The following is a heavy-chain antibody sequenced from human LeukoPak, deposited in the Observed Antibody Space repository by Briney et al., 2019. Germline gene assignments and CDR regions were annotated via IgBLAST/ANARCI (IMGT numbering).Heavy chain of an antibody. D-gene: IGHD3-16*01. Sequence: GGSLRLSCAASGFTFSTYWMHWVRQAPGKGLVWVSRINSDGSSTSYADSVKGRFTISRDNAKNTLYLQMNSLRAEDTAVYYCARDGFGPNLFDYWGQGTLVTVSS. V-gene: IGHV3-74*01. J-gene: IGHJ4*02. CDR2: INSDGSST. CDR1: GFTFSTYW. CDR3: ARDGFGPNLFDY.